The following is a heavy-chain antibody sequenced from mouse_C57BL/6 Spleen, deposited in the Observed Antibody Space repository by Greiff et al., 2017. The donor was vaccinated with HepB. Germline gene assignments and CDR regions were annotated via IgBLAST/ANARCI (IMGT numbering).Heavy chain of an antibody. D-gene: IGHD1-1*01. CDR3: ARSRESSYWYFDV. CDR1: GFNIKNTY. CDR2: IDPANGNT. Sequence: EVQGVESVAELVRPGASVKLSCTASGFNIKNTYMHWVKQRPEQGLEWIGRIDPANGNTKYAPKFQGKATITADTSSNTAYLQLSSLTSEDTAIYYCARSRESSYWYFDVWGTGTTVTVSS. J-gene: IGHJ1*03. V-gene: IGHV14-3*01.